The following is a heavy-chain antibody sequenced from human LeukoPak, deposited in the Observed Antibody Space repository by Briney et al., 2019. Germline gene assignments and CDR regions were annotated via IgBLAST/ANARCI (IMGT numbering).Heavy chain of an antibody. CDR2: ISGGGDTT. CDR3: AKGKLVPSQIFDY. CDR1: GFTFVGYA. Sequence: GGSLRLSCAASGFTFVGYAMSWVRQAPGKGLEWVSGISGGGDTTFYADPVKGRFTISRDNSKNTLYLQMDSLRAEDTAIYYCAKGKLVPSQIFDYWGQGTLVTVSS. J-gene: IGHJ4*02. V-gene: IGHV3-23*01.